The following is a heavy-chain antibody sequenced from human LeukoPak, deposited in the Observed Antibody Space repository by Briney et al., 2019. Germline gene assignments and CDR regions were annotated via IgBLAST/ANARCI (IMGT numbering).Heavy chain of an antibody. CDR2: IYYSGST. CDR1: GGSISSSSYY. CDR3: ARHYNGFLGSPKPYDY. V-gene: IGHV4-39*01. J-gene: IGHJ4*02. D-gene: IGHD3-10*01. Sequence: ASETLSLTCTVSGGSISSSSYYWGWIRQPPGKGLEWIGSIYYSGSTYYNPSLKSRVIIFVDTSKNQFSLKLSSVTAADTAVYYCARHYNGFLGSPKPYDYWGQGTLVTVSS.